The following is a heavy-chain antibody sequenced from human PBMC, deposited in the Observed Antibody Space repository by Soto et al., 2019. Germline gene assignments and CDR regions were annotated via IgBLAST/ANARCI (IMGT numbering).Heavy chain of an antibody. D-gene: IGHD2-2*01. CDR2: IYYIGST. Sequence: PSETLSLTGTVSGGSISSGCYYWSWIRQHPGKGLEWIGYIYYIGSTYYNPSLKSRVTISVDTSKNQFSLKLSSVTAADTAVYYCARGLQAAIGFKYFYYGMDVCGQGTTVAVCS. CDR1: GGSISSGCYY. V-gene: IGHV4-31*03. CDR3: ARGLQAAIGFKYFYYGMDV. J-gene: IGHJ6*02.